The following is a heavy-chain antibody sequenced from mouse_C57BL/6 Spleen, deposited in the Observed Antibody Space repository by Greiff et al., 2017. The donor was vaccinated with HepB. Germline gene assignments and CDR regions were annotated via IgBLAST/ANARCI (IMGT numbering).Heavy chain of an antibody. V-gene: IGHV1-63*01. J-gene: IGHJ4*01. Sequence: QVQLKQSGAELVRPGTSVKMSCKASGYTFTNYWIGWAKQRPGHGLEWIGDIYPGGGYTNYNEKFKGKATLTADKSSSTAYMQFSSLTSEDSAIYYCARSYLYAMTYGGQGTSVPVSP. CDR1: GYTFTNYW. D-gene: IGHD5-5*01. CDR3: ARSYLYAMTY. CDR2: IYPGGGYT.